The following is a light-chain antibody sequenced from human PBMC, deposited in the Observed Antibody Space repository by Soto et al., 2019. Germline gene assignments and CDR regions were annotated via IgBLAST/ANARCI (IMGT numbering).Light chain of an antibody. Sequence: EIALTQSPATLSLSPGERATLSCRANRTVFNFLIWYQQKPGQAPRLLIYDASNRATDIPARFSGTGSGTVFRLTISSLEPEDFALYFCQQRAIWPYTFVPGTKLEIK. CDR3: QQRAIWPYT. J-gene: IGKJ2*01. V-gene: IGKV3-11*01. CDR1: RTVFNF. CDR2: DAS.